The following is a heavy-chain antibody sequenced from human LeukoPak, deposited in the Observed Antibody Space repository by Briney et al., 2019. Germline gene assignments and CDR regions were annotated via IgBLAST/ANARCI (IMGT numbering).Heavy chain of an antibody. J-gene: IGHJ4*02. CDR3: ARDIITGPPRFDY. CDR2: INHSGST. V-gene: IGHV4-34*01. CDR1: GGSFSGYY. D-gene: IGHD1-14*01. Sequence: SETLSLTCAVYGGSFSGYYWSWIRQPPGKGLEWIGEINHSGSTNYNPSLKSRVTISVDTSKNQFSLKLSSVTAADTAVYYCARDIITGPPRFDYWGQGTLVTASS.